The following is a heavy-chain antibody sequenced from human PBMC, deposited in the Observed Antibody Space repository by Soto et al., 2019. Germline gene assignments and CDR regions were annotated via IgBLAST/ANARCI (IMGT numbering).Heavy chain of an antibody. Sequence: LSLTCTVSGGSISSGGYYWSWIRQHPGKGLEWIGYIYYSGSTYYNPSLKSRVTISVDTSKNQFSLKLSSVTAADTAVYYCARGGGYYDFWSGYYKTPVYGMDVWGQGTTVTVSS. D-gene: IGHD3-3*01. J-gene: IGHJ6*02. CDR1: GGSISSGGYY. CDR2: IYYSGST. CDR3: ARGGGYYDFWSGYYKTPVYGMDV. V-gene: IGHV4-31*03.